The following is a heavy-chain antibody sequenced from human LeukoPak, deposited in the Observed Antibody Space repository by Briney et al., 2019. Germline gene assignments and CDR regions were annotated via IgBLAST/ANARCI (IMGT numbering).Heavy chain of an antibody. Sequence: ASVKVSCKASGYTFTGYYMHWVRQAPGQGLEWMGWINPNSGGTNYAQKFQGRVTMTRDTSISTAYMELSRLRSDDTAVYCCARVGYYGSGSPHNWFDPWGQGTLVTVSS. CDR3: ARVGYYGSGSPHNWFDP. CDR1: GYTFTGYY. J-gene: IGHJ5*02. V-gene: IGHV1-2*02. D-gene: IGHD3-10*01. CDR2: INPNSGGT.